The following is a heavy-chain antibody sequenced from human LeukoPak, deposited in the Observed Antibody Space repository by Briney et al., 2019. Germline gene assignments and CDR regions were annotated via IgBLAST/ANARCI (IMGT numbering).Heavy chain of an antibody. V-gene: IGHV1-3*01. CDR3: ARDRDNWNGRGGLDY. CDR1: GYTFTSYA. D-gene: IGHD1-1*01. CDR2: INAGNGNT. J-gene: IGHJ4*02. Sequence: GASVKVSCKASGYTFTSYAMHWVRQAPGQRLEWMGWINAGNGNTKYSQKFQGRVTITTDESTSTAYMELSSLRSEDTAVYYCARDRDNWNGRGGLDYWGQGTLVTVSS.